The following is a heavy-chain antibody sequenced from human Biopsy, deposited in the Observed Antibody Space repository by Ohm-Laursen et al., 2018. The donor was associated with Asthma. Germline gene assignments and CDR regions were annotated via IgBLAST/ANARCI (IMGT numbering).Heavy chain of an antibody. J-gene: IGHJ6*02. CDR3: ARMITIFGVVSRGMDV. V-gene: IGHV3-48*02. Sequence: SLRLSCSASGFTFSSYSMNWVRQAPGKGLEWVSYIGSSSSTIYYADSVKGRFTISRDNAKNSLYLQMNSLRDEDTAVYYCARMITIFGVVSRGMDVWGQGTTVTVSS. CDR1: GFTFSSYS. CDR2: IGSSSSTI. D-gene: IGHD3-3*01.